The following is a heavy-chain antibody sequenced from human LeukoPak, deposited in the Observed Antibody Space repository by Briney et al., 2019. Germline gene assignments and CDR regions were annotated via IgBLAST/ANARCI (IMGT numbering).Heavy chain of an antibody. CDR1: GFTFSSYT. J-gene: IGHJ5*02. D-gene: IGHD5-18*01. V-gene: IGHV3-21*01. CDR3: AREFKSGYGMWA. Sequence: GGSLRLSCAASGFTFSSYTMNWVRQAPGKGLEWVSSITSSSDYVYYADSVKGRFTISRDNAENSLHLQMNSLRADDTAVYYCAREFKSGYGMWAWGQGTLVTVSS. CDR2: ITSSSDYV.